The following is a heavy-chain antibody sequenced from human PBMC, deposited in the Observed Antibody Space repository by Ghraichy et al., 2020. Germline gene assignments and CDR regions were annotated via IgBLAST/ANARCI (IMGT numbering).Heavy chain of an antibody. CDR2: IHYSGST. CDR1: GGSISSTRSSYY. V-gene: IGHV4-39*01. Sequence: SETLSLTCSVSGGSISSTRSSYYWGWIHQSPGKGLEWIGTIHYSGSTYYNPSVKSRVTISVDTSKNQFSLKLISVTAADAAVYFCTRRAGGAVAGSGQDYWGQGTLVIVSS. J-gene: IGHJ4*02. D-gene: IGHD6-19*01. CDR3: TRRAGGAVAGSGQDY.